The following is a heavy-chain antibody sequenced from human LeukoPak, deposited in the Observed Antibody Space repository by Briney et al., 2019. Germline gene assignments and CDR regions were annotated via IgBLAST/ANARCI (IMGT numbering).Heavy chain of an antibody. V-gene: IGHV4-59*01. CDR1: GGSMSRYY. J-gene: IGHJ2*01. CDR2: IYYSGST. Sequence: SETLSLTCTVSGGSMSRYYWSWIRQPPGKGLEWIGYIYYSGSTNYNPSLKSRVTISVDASENQFSLKLSSVTAADTAVYYCARAVTDYWYFDLWGRGALVTVSS. D-gene: IGHD2-21*02. CDR3: ARAVTDYWYFDL.